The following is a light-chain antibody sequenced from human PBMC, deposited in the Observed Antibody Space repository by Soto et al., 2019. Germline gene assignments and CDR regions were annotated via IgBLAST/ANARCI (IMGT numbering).Light chain of an antibody. Sequence: QSALTQPASVSGSPGQSITISCTGTSSDVGGYNYVSWYQQHPGKAPKLMIYEVVNRPSGVSNRFSGSKSGNTASLTISGLQAQDEADYYCCSYTSSITRVLGRGTKVTVL. CDR3: CSYTSSITRV. CDR1: SSDVGGYNY. V-gene: IGLV2-14*01. J-gene: IGLJ2*01. CDR2: EVV.